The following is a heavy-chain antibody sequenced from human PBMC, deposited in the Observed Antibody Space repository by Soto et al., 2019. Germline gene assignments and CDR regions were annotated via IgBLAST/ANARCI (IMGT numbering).Heavy chain of an antibody. CDR3: AKDGGWSLAVAGLFDY. V-gene: IGHV3-23*01. Sequence: EVHLLEYGGGLVQPGGSLRLSCVVSGSTFSSDDMSWVRQAPGRGLEWVSGISDSGGSTYYADSVKGRFTISRDNAKNTLYLQMKSRRVEDTALYCCAKDGGWSLAVAGLFDYWGPGTQVTVSS. CDR1: GSTFSSDD. D-gene: IGHD6-19*01. J-gene: IGHJ4*02. CDR2: ISDSGGST.